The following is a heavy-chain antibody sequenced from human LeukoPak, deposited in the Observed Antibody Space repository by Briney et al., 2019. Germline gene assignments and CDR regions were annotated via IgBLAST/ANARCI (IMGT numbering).Heavy chain of an antibody. Sequence: PGGSLRLSCAASGFTFRSYWMSWVRQAPGKGLEWVANINQGGSVKYYVDSVKGRFTISRDNAKNSLYLQMNSLRAEDTAVYYCARVGYSYGYAGTFDYWGQGTLVTVSS. V-gene: IGHV3-7*01. CDR1: GFTFRSYW. CDR3: ARVGYSYGYAGTFDY. CDR2: INQGGSVK. D-gene: IGHD5-18*01. J-gene: IGHJ4*02.